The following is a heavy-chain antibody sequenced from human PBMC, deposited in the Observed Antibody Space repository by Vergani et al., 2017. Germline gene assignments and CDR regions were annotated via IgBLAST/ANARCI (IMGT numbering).Heavy chain of an antibody. CDR2: IIPIFGTA. CDR1: GGTFSSYA. Sequence: QVQLVQSGAEVKKPGSSVKVSCKASGGTFSSYAISWVRQAPGQGLEWMGGIIPIFGTANYAQKFQGRVTITADESTSTAYMELSSLRSEDTAVYYCARSNGGSYYGGDYYYYGMDVWGQGTTVTVSS. CDR3: ARSNGGSYYGGDYYYYGMDV. J-gene: IGHJ6*02. V-gene: IGHV1-69*12. D-gene: IGHD1-26*01.